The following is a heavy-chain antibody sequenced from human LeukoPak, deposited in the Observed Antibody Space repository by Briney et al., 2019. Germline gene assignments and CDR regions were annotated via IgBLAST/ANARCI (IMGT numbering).Heavy chain of an antibody. CDR3: AGGGLRSAYFDY. D-gene: IGHD4-17*01. Sequence: PSQTLSLTCAVSGGSISSGGYSWSWIRQPPGKGLEWIGYIYHSGSTYYNPSLKSRVTISVDTSKNQFSLKLSSVTAADTAVYYCAGGGLRSAYFDYWGQGTLVTVSS. J-gene: IGHJ4*02. CDR1: GGSISSGGYS. V-gene: IGHV4-30-2*02. CDR2: IYHSGST.